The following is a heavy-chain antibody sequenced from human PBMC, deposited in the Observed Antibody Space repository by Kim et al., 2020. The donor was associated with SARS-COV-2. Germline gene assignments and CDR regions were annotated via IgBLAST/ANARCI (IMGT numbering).Heavy chain of an antibody. CDR3: ARDQTPKGPFDY. Sequence: NSAQKFQGRVTITADESTSTAYMELSSLRSEDTAVYYCARDQTPKGPFDYWGQGTLVTVSS. V-gene: IGHV1-69*01. J-gene: IGHJ4*02.